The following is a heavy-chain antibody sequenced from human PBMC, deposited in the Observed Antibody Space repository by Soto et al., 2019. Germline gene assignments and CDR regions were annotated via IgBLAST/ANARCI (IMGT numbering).Heavy chain of an antibody. Sequence: ASLKVSCKSSGSTFTGYYMHCVRQAPGQGLEWMGWINPNSGGTNYAQKFQGRVTMTRDTSISTAYMELSRLRSDDTAVYYCARVPGRYNWNPGNAFDIWGQGTMVT. CDR3: ARVPGRYNWNPGNAFDI. J-gene: IGHJ3*02. V-gene: IGHV1-2*02. D-gene: IGHD1-20*01. CDR2: INPNSGGT. CDR1: GSTFTGYY.